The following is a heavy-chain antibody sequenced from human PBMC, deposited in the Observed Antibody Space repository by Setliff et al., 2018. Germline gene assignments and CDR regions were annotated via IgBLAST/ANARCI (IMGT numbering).Heavy chain of an antibody. Sequence: ASVKVSCKASGYTFTSYGINWVRQAPGQGLEWVGWIGAYAQKFQGRVTMTTDTPTSTAYMELRSLRSDDTAVYYCARDSPTVVTHIRAFDIWGQGTMVTVSS. D-gene: IGHD4-17*01. CDR2: IGA. V-gene: IGHV1-18*01. J-gene: IGHJ3*02. CDR3: ARDSPTVVTHIRAFDI. CDR1: GYTFTSYG.